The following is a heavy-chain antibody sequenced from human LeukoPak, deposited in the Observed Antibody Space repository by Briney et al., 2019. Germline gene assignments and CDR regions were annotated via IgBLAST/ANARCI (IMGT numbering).Heavy chain of an antibody. D-gene: IGHD3-22*01. J-gene: IGHJ1*01. V-gene: IGHV1-2*02. Sequence: ASVKVSCKASGYSFTDYYMHWVRQAPGQGLEWMGWINPNSGDTNFAQKFQGRVTMIRDTSISTVYMELSRLRSDDTAVFYCARGYYDSSDFEYFHHWGQGTLVTVSS. CDR2: INPNSGDT. CDR3: ARGYYDSSDFEYFHH. CDR1: GYSFTDYY.